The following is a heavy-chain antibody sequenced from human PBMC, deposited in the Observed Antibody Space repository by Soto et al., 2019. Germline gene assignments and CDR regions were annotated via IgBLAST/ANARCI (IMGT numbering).Heavy chain of an antibody. CDR1: GGSISSGTYS. CDR2: ISHSGST. CDR3: ARSVSNCFDP. V-gene: IGHV4-31*03. J-gene: IGHJ5*02. Sequence: QVQLQESGPGLAKPSQTLSLTCTVSGGSISSGTYSWTWIRQHPGKGLEWIGYISHSGSTYYNPSLKSRVTISLDTSKNQFSLNLYSVTAADTAVYYCARSVSNCFDPWGQGTRVPVSS.